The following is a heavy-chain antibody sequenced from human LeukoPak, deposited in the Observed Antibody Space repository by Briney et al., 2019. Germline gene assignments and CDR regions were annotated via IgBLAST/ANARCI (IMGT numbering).Heavy chain of an antibody. V-gene: IGHV3-66*01. Sequence: PGGSLRLSCAASGFTVSSNYMSWVRQAPGKGLEWVSVIYSGGSTYYADSVKGRFTISRDNSKNTLYLQMNSLRAEDTAVYYCARGITIAVAGTCIDYWGQGTLVTVSS. CDR1: GFTVSSNY. D-gene: IGHD6-19*01. J-gene: IGHJ4*02. CDR2: IYSGGST. CDR3: ARGITIAVAGTCIDY.